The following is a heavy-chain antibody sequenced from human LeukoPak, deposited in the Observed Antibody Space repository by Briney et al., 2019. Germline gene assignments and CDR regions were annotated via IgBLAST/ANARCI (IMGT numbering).Heavy chain of an antibody. Sequence: PGGSLRLSRAASGFTHRRHWMHWVRQDPGKGLVWVSRINSDGRSTSYADSVKGRFTISRDNDKNTLYLQMNSLRVEYTAVYYCRTFRWGDPFDSWGQGTLVTVSS. D-gene: IGHD2/OR15-2a*01. CDR3: RTFRWGDPFDS. CDR2: INSDGRST. V-gene: IGHV3-74*01. CDR1: GFTHRRHW. J-gene: IGHJ4*02.